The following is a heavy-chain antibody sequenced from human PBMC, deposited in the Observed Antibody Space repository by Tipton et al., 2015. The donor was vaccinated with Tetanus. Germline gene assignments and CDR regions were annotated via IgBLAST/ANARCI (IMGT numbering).Heavy chain of an antibody. Sequence: SLRLSCAASGFTFSSYSMNWVRQAPGKGLEWVSYISSSSSTIYYADSVKGRFTISRDNAKNSLYLQMNSLSGEDTAVYYCARDLGAGGFWGQGTLVTVSS. CDR2: ISSSSSTI. J-gene: IGHJ4*02. CDR3: ARDLGAGGF. CDR1: GFTFSSYS. V-gene: IGHV3-48*01. D-gene: IGHD3-16*01.